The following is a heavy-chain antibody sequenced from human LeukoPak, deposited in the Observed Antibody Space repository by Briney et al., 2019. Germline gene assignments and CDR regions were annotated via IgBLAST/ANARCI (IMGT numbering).Heavy chain of an antibody. CDR3: ASDVGRSSSSLKNDY. J-gene: IGHJ4*02. CDR2: ISSSSSYI. D-gene: IGHD6-6*01. Sequence: GGSLRLSCAASGFTFSSYSMNWVRQAPGKGLEWVSSISSSSSYIYYADSVKGRFTISRDNAKNSLYLQMNSLRAEDTAVYYCASDVGRSSSSLKNDYWGQGTLVTVSS. V-gene: IGHV3-21*01. CDR1: GFTFSSYS.